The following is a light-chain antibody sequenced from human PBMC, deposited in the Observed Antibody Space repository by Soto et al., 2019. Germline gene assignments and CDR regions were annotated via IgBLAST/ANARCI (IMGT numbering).Light chain of an antibody. Sequence: EIPLTQSPSSLAASVGDRLTLTCRASRNVSIYLNWYQHKPGKGPTLLIHATSNLQIGVPSRFSGSGSGTEVTLTIRSLEPEDFGTYYCQQSYKMPSFGQGTRLVIK. J-gene: IGKJ5*01. CDR1: RNVSIY. V-gene: IGKV1-39*01. CDR2: ATS. CDR3: QQSYKMPS.